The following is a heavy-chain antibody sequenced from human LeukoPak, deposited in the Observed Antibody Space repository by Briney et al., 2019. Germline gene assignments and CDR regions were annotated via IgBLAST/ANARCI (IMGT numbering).Heavy chain of an antibody. CDR1: GYSITSCYY. D-gene: IGHD7-27*01. V-gene: IGHV4-38-2*02. J-gene: IGHJ6*03. CDR3: ARLTGYFNYYTDV. CDR2: MYHTGST. Sequence: SETLSLTCTVSGYSITSCYYWGWIRQPPGAGLEYIGCMYHTGSTYYNPSLKSRVTISADTSKNQFSLKLTSVAAADTAVYYCARLTGYFNYYTDVWGKGTTVTASS.